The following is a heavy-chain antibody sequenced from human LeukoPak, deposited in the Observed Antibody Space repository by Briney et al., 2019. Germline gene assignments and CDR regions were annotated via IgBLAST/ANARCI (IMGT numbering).Heavy chain of an antibody. V-gene: IGHV3-23*01. CDR1: GFTFSSYA. CDR3: AKGYYCSGGSCPLHYFDY. D-gene: IGHD2-15*01. J-gene: IGHJ4*02. Sequence: GGSLRLSCAASGFTFSSYAMSWVRQAPGKGLEWVSAISGSGGSTYYADSVKGRFAISRDNSKNTLYLQMNSLRAEDTAVYYCAKGYYCSGGSCPLHYFDYWGQGTLVTVSS. CDR2: ISGSGGST.